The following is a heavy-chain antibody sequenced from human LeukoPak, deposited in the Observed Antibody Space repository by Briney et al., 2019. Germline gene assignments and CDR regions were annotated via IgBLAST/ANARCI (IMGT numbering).Heavy chain of an antibody. J-gene: IGHJ5*02. CDR3: ANGETEYYDYVWGSYRLFDP. D-gene: IGHD3-16*02. V-gene: IGHV3-23*01. CDR1: GFTFSSYA. Sequence: GGSLRLSCAASGFTFSSYAMSWVRQAPGKGLEWVSAIIGSGGSTYYAGSGTGRFTISRGNSKNTLYLQMNSLRAEDTAVYSCANGETEYYDYVWGSYRLFDPWGQGTLVTVSS. CDR2: IIGSGGST.